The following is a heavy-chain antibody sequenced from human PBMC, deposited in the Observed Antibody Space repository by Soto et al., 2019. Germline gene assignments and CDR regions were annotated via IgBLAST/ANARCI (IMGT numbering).Heavy chain of an antibody. V-gene: IGHV4-30-2*01. J-gene: IGHJ5*02. Sequence: QLQLQESGSGLVKPSQTLSLTCAVSGASISSGGYSWSWIRQPPGKGLEWIGYIYHSGSTYYNPSLKSRVTISVDRSKNQFSLKLSSVTAAYTAVYYCARVPDLWGQGTLVTVSS. CDR2: IYHSGST. CDR1: GASISSGGYS. D-gene: IGHD2-2*01. CDR3: ARVPDL.